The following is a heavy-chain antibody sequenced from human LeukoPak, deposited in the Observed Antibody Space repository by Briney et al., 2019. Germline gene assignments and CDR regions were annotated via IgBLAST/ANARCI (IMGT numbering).Heavy chain of an antibody. CDR2: IRFNGNT. V-gene: IGHV4-4*07. CDR3: ARDRGGNSRYNWYDA. D-gene: IGHD2/OR15-2a*01. CDR1: GDSITTNH. Sequence: SETLSLTCTVSGDSITTNHWSWIRQPAREGLEWISRIRFNGNTDYNPSLKSRLTTSIDTPRNQFSLKLHSVTAADTAVYYCARDRGGNSRYNWYDAWGQGTLVTVSS. J-gene: IGHJ5*02.